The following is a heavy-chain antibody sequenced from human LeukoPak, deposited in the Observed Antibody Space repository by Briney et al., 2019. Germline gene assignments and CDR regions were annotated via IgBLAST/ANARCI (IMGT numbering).Heavy chain of an antibody. D-gene: IGHD3-22*01. CDR2: ISASGNST. Sequence: GGSLRLSCAASGFTFGTYAMSWVRRAPGKGLEWVSAISASGNSTYYADSVKGRFTVSRDASRNTLFLFLSSLRADDTAVYYCAKPFYYYDRSVFYDSRAFDLWGQGTTVTVSS. CDR3: AKPFYYYDRSVFYDSRAFDL. J-gene: IGHJ3*01. V-gene: IGHV3-23*01. CDR1: GFTFGTYA.